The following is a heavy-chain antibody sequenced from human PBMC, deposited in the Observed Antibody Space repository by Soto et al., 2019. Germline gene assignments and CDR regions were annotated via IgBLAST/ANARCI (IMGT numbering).Heavy chain of an antibody. CDR1: GGSISSYY. CDR3: ARGYNWFDP. Sequence: SETLSLTCPVSGGSISSYYWSWIRQPPGKGLEWIGYIYYSGSTNYNPSLKSRVTISVDTSKNQFSLKLTSVTAADTAVYYCARGYNWFDPWGQGTLVTVSS. V-gene: IGHV4-59*01. J-gene: IGHJ5*02. CDR2: IYYSGST.